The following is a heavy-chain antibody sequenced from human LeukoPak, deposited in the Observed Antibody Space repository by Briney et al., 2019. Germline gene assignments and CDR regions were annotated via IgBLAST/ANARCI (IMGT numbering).Heavy chain of an antibody. CDR2: IYTGGST. D-gene: IGHD1-14*01. CDR3: ARVSVRSHNWFDP. CDR1: GGSISSATYY. J-gene: IGHJ5*02. Sequence: SETLSLTCTVSGGSISSATYYWSWIRQPAGNGLEWIGRIYTGGSTNYNPSLKSRVTISVDTSKNQFSLKLSSVTAADTAVYYCARVSVRSHNWFDPWGQGTLVTVSS. V-gene: IGHV4-61*02.